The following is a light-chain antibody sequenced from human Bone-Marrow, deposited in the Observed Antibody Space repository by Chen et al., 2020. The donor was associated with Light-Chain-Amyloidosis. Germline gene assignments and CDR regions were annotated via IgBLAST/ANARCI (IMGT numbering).Light chain of an antibody. J-gene: IGKJ5*01. V-gene: IGKV3-11*01. CDR2: DAS. CDR3: QQRSNGHPSIA. CDR1: QSVSSY. Sequence: DIVLTQSPATLSLSPGEIATLSCRASQSVSSYLAWYQQKPGQATTRLIDDASNRATVIPARFSGSESGTDFTITNISIEPEDCAVDCCQQRSNGHPSIAYGQGTRLEI.